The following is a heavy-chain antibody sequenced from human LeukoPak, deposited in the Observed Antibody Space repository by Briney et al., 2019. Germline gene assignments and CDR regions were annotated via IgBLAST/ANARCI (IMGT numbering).Heavy chain of an antibody. D-gene: IGHD7-27*01. CDR2: ITGSGGST. Sequence: GGSLRLSCAVSGFTFSNYAMAWVRQAPGKGLEWVSAITGSGGSTYHADSVKGRFTISRDNSKNTLYLQMSSLRAEDTAVYYCAKDGGLWVSAHWGDSWGRGTLVTVSS. J-gene: IGHJ4*02. CDR1: GFTFSNYA. V-gene: IGHV3-23*01. CDR3: AKDGGLWVSAHWGDS.